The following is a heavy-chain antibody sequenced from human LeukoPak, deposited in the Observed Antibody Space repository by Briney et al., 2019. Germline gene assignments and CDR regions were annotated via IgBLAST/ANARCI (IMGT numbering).Heavy chain of an antibody. CDR1: GGSISRYY. V-gene: IGHV4-4*09. CDR2: IYTSGST. J-gene: IGHJ5*02. D-gene: IGHD3/OR15-3a*01. CDR3: SRLWTTGWFDP. Sequence: SETLSLTCTVSGGSISRYYWSWIRQPPGKGLEWIGYIYTSGSTNYNPSLKSRVTISVDTSKNQFSLKLSSVTAADTAVYYCSRLWTTGWFDPWGQGTLVTVSS.